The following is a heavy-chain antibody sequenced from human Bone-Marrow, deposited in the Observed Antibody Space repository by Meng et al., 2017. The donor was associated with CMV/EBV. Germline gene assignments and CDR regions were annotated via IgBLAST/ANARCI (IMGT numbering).Heavy chain of an antibody. CDR3: AREKIIGYCSSTSCSIPRDWYFDL. D-gene: IGHD2-2*01. V-gene: IGHV3-7*01. J-gene: IGHJ2*01. CDR2: IKQDGSEK. CDR1: GFTFSSYW. Sequence: GESLKISCAASGFTFSSYWMSWVRQAPGKGLEWVANIKQDGSEKYYVDSVKGRFTISRDNAKNSLYLQMNSLRAEDTAVYYCAREKIIGYCSSTSCSIPRDWYFDLWGRGTLVTVSS.